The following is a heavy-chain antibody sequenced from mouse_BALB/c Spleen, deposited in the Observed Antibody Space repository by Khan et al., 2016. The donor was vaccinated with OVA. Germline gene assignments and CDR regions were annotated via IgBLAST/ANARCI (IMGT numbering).Heavy chain of an antibody. CDR3: AGNYDYDEGLAY. Sequence: QVQLKQSGPGLVQPSQSLSITCTVSGFSLTTYGVHWVRQSPGKGLEWLGVIWSGGSTDYNAAFISRLSISKDNSKSQVFFKMNSLQANETAKYYCAGNYDYDEGLAYWGQGTMVTVSA. D-gene: IGHD2-4*01. CDR1: GFSLTTYG. CDR2: IWSGGST. V-gene: IGHV2-2*02. J-gene: IGHJ3*01.